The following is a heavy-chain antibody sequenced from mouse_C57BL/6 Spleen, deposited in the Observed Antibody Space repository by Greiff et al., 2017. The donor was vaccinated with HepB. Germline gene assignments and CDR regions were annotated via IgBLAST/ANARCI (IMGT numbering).Heavy chain of an antibody. Sequence: VQLQQPGAELVRPGSSVKLSCKASGYTFTSYWMHWVKQRPIQGLEWIGNIDPSDSETHYNQKFKDKATLTVDKSSSTAYMQLSSLTSEDSAVYYCARQDYGSSYLFAYWGQGTLVTVSA. CDR2: IDPSDSET. J-gene: IGHJ3*01. CDR3: ARQDYGSSYLFAY. D-gene: IGHD1-1*01. CDR1: GYTFTSYW. V-gene: IGHV1-52*01.